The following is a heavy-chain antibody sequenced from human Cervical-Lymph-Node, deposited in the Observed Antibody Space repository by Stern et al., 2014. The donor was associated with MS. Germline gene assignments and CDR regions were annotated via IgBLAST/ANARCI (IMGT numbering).Heavy chain of an antibody. CDR3: ARGGRGVGLEY. CDR2: VSYDGTQR. Sequence: MQLVESGGGVVQPGRSLSLSCVASGFTFSTYAMHWVRQAQGKGLEWVAFVSYDGTQRNSTDSVKARFTISRDNSKNTLYLHMNSLRDEDTAVYFCARGGRGVGLEYWGQGALVTVSS. J-gene: IGHJ4*02. D-gene: IGHD3-10*01. V-gene: IGHV3-30-3*01. CDR1: GFTFSTYA.